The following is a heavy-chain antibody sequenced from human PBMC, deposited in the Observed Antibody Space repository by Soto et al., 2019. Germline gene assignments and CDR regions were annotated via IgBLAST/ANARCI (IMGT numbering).Heavy chain of an antibody. CDR2: ISYDGSNK. V-gene: IGHV3-30*18. CDR1: GFNFSSYG. Sequence: GGSLRLSCSASGFNFSSYGMHWVRQATGKGLEWVAVISYDGSNKYYADSVKGRFTISRDKSKNTLYLEMNSLRAEDTAVYYCANDRTLQGLANNWFDPWGQGTLVTVSS. J-gene: IGHJ5*02. D-gene: IGHD1-1*01. CDR3: ANDRTLQGLANNWFDP.